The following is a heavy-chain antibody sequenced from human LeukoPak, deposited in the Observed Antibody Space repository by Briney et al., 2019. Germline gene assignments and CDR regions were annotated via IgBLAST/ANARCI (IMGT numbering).Heavy chain of an antibody. CDR3: ATGKITICGVVPLRYY. V-gene: IGHV4-34*01. Sequence: SETLSLTCAVYGGSFSGYYWSWIRQPPGKGLEWIGEINHSGSTNYNPSLKSRVTISVDTSKNQFSLKLSSVTAADTAVYYCATGKITICGVVPLRYYWGQGTLVTVSS. D-gene: IGHD3-3*01. J-gene: IGHJ4*02. CDR2: INHSGST. CDR1: GGSFSGYY.